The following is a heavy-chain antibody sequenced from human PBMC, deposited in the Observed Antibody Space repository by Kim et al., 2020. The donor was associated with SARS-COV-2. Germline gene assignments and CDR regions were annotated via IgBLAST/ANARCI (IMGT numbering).Heavy chain of an antibody. Sequence: GGSLRLSCAASVFAFSAYDMTWIRQAPGKGLEWVSSIASSSSRIYYADSVRGRFTISRDNAKNSLFLQMISVRPDDTAVYYCARAVFRGIAPDSWGQGT. CDR1: VFAFSAYD. D-gene: IGHD3-10*01. CDR3: ARAVFRGIAPDS. CDR2: IASSSSRI. V-gene: IGHV3-21*01. J-gene: IGHJ1*01.